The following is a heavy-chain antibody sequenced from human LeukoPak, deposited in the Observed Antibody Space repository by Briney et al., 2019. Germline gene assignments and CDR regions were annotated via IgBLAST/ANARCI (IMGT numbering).Heavy chain of an antibody. Sequence: QAGGSLRLSCAASGFTFSSYAMHWVRQAPGKGLVWVSRITGDGSGATYADSVKGRFTISRDNAKNTVYLQMNSLRDEDTAVYYCARFLMVTAGDYWGQGTPVTVSS. CDR3: ARFLMVTAGDY. CDR2: ITGDGSGA. CDR1: GFTFSSYA. V-gene: IGHV3-74*01. D-gene: IGHD2-21*02. J-gene: IGHJ4*02.